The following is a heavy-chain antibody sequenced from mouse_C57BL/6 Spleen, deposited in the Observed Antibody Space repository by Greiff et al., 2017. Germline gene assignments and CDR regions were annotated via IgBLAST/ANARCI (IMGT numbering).Heavy chain of an antibody. D-gene: IGHD1-1*02. CDR2: IDPENGDT. CDR1: GFNIKDDY. Sequence: EVQLQQSGAELVRPGASVKLSCTASGFNIKDDYRHWVKQRPEQGLEWIGWIDPENGDTEYASKFQGKATITADTSSNTAYLQLSSLTSEDTAVYYCTRVAPFDYWGQGTTLTVSS. CDR3: TRVAPFDY. J-gene: IGHJ2*01. V-gene: IGHV14-4*01.